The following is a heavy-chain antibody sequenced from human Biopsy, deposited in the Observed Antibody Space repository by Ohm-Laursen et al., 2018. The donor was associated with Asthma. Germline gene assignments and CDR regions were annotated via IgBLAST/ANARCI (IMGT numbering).Heavy chain of an antibody. J-gene: IGHJ6*02. CDR3: ARCQVGYSSGWSLLLKKIYYSGMDV. CDR1: GYSLTDLS. D-gene: IGHD6-19*01. CDR2: IMTVFGTT. V-gene: IGHV1-69*13. Sequence: SVKVSCKISGYSLTDLSMHWVRQAPGQGLEWLGGIMTVFGTTNYAQKFQGRVTITADESTSTAYMEVTSLRSEDTAIYYYARCQVGYSSGWSLLLKKIYYSGMDVWGQGTAVTVSS.